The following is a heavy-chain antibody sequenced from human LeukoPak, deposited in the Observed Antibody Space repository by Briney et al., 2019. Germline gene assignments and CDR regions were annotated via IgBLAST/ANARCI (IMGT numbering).Heavy chain of an antibody. CDR3: ARADFIDAGPYVIAP. CDR2: INTKTGRT. CDR1: GYTLTDYY. D-gene: IGHD3-3*01. J-gene: IGHJ5*02. Sequence: ASVKVSCKTSGYTLTDYYIHWVRQAPGQGLEWRGWINTKTGRTSFARTFQARVTLTRDPSITTVYMDMAWLTSGDTAIYFCARADFIDAGPYVIAPWGQGTLVTVSS. V-gene: IGHV1-2*02.